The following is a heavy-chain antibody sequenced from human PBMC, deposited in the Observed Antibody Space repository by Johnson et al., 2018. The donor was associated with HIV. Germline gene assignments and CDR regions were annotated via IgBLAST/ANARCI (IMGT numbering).Heavy chain of an antibody. CDR3: ARDLAGTERGNAFDI. Sequence: QVQLVESGGGVVQPGKSLRLSCAASGFTFSSYGMHWVRQAPGKGLEWVAFTRFDGSKKYYAESVKGRFTISRDNSKNTLYLQMNSLRAEDTAVYYCARDLAGTERGNAFDIWGQGTVVTVSS. D-gene: IGHD1-1*01. V-gene: IGHV3-30*02. CDR1: GFTFSSYG. J-gene: IGHJ3*02. CDR2: TRFDGSKK.